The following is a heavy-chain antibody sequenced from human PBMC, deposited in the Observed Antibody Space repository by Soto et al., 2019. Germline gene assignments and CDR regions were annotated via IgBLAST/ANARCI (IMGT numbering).Heavy chain of an antibody. D-gene: IGHD3-3*01. CDR1: GGTFSSYA. J-gene: IGHJ3*02. CDR2: IIPIFGTA. Sequence: SVKVSCKASGGTFSSYAISWVRQAPGQGLEWMGGIIPIFGTANYAQKFQGRVTITADESTSTAYMELSSLRSEDTAVYYCARGQTISPDDAFDIWGQGTMVTVSS. CDR3: ARGQTISPDDAFDI. V-gene: IGHV1-69*13.